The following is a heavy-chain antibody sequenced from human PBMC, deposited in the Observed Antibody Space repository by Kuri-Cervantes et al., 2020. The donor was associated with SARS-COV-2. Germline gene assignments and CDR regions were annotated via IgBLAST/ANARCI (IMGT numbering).Heavy chain of an antibody. J-gene: IGHJ4*02. CDR2: TSHDGKNK. Sequence: GGSLRLSCAASGFNFSRTDMHWVRQAPGKGLEWVAVTSHDGKNKKCIASGKGRFTISRDNSQNTLYLHMKSLRSEDTAMYYCAKDRVGVQDFWGQGTLVTVSS. V-gene: IGHV3-30*18. CDR1: GFNFSRTD. D-gene: IGHD2-21*01. CDR3: AKDRVGVQDF.